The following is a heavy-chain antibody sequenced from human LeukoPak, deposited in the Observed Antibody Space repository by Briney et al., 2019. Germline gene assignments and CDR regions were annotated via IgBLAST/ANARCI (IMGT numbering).Heavy chain of an antibody. D-gene: IGHD3-22*01. CDR2: IFYSGST. Sequence: SETLSLTCTVSGGSIMRSYYWGWIRQPPGKGLEWIGSIFYSGSTYYNPPLKTRVTISVDTSKNQFSLKLNSVTPEDTAVYYCARFYYDTSGHGAFDIWGQGTMVTVSS. CDR3: ARFYYDTSGHGAFDI. J-gene: IGHJ3*02. V-gene: IGHV4-39*01. CDR1: GGSIMRSYY.